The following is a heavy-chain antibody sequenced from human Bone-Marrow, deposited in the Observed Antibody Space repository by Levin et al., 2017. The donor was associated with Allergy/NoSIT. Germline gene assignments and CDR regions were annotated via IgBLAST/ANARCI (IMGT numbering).Heavy chain of an antibody. CDR2: IYHSGNT. CDR3: ARDYSSAVGRNFDY. V-gene: IGHV4-4*02. J-gene: IGHJ4*02. CDR1: GGSISSSNW. Sequence: SETLSLTCAVSGGSISSSNWWSWVRQPPGKGLEWIGEIYHSGNTNYNPSLKSRVTISVDKSKNQFSLKLTSVTSADTAVYYCARDYSSAVGRNFDYWGQGTLVTVSS. D-gene: IGHD6-13*01.